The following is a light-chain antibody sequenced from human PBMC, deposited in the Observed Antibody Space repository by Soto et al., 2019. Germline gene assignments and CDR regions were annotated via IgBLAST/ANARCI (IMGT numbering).Light chain of an antibody. J-gene: IGKJ1*01. CDR2: AAS. V-gene: IGKV1-39*01. CDR3: QQYNSYLWT. Sequence: DIQMTQSPSSLSASVGDRVTITCRASQSIGNYLNWYQQKPGRAPNLLIYAASSLQRGAPSRFSGSGSGTDFTLTISSLQPDDFATYYCQQYNSYLWTFGQGTKVDIK. CDR1: QSIGNY.